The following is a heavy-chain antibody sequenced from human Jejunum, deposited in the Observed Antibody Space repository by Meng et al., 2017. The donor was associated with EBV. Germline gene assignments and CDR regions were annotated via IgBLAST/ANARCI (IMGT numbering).Heavy chain of an antibody. CDR1: GFTLSSYS. V-gene: IGHV3-23*01. CDR2: VSGSGGNT. J-gene: IGHJ4*02. Sequence: EVQLLESGGGLVQHGASLVLSCAASGFTLSSYSMSWVRQAPGKGLEWFSTVSGSGGNTYYADSVKGRFTISRDISKNTLYLQMNSLTAEDTAIYYCAKLLKYWGQGTLVTVSS. CDR3: AKLLKY.